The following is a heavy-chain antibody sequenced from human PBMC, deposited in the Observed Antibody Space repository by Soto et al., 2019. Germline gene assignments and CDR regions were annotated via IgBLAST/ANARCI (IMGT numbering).Heavy chain of an antibody. CDR1: VFTFSSYG. Sequence: GGSLKLSCAASVFTFSSYGMPWVRQAPGKGLEWVAVIWYDGSNKYYADSVKGRFTISRDNSKNTLYLQMNSLRAEDTAVYYCARDPMKGGALPEYYFDYWGQGTLVTVSS. CDR3: ARDPMKGGALPEYYFDY. D-gene: IGHD3-16*01. V-gene: IGHV3-33*01. J-gene: IGHJ4*02. CDR2: IWYDGSNK.